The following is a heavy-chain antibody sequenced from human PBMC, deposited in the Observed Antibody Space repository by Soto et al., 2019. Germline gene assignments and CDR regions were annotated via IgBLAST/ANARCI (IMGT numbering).Heavy chain of an antibody. J-gene: IGHJ4*02. CDR2: INHSGST. CDR3: ARESNWNEFDY. CDR1: GGSFSGYY. D-gene: IGHD1-20*01. V-gene: IGHV4-34*01. Sequence: PSETLSLTCAVYGGSFSGYYWSWIRQPPGKGLEWIGEINHSGSTNYNPSLKSRVTISVDTSKNQFSLKLSSVTAADTAVYYCARESNWNEFDYWGQGTLVTVSS.